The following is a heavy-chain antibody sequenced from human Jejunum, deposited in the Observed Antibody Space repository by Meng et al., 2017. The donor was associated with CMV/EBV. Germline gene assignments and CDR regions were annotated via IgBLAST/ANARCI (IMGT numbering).Heavy chain of an antibody. Sequence: QLQLQESGPGLVKPSETLSLTCTVSGDSISSSSHYWGWIRQSPGKGLEWIGNLYYTGTTYYNPSLKSRVTMSVDTSKNQFSLKVTSVTAADTAVYYCTRTTVTADSWGQGTLVTVSS. CDR2: LYYTGTT. D-gene: IGHD4-17*01. J-gene: IGHJ5*01. CDR1: GDSISSSSHY. CDR3: TRTTVTADS. V-gene: IGHV4-39*07.